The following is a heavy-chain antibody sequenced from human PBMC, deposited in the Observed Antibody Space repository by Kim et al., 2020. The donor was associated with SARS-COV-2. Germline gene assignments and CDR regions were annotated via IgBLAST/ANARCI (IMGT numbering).Heavy chain of an antibody. Sequence: ASVKVSCKASGYTFSSYYMHWVRQAPGQGLEWMGIINPSGGSTSYAQKFQGRVTMTRDTSTSTAYMELSSLRSEDTAVYYCARAHAGCHSGYDWASFDYWGQGTLVTVSS. V-gene: IGHV1-46*01. CDR2: INPSGGST. CDR1: GYTFSSYY. D-gene: IGHD5-12*01. CDR3: ARAHAGCHSGYDWASFDY. J-gene: IGHJ4*02.